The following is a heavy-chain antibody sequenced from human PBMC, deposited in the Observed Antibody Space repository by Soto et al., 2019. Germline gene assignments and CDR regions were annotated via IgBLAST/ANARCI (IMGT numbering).Heavy chain of an antibody. Sequence: GESLKISCKASGYTFTNYRIGWVRQMPGKDLEWMGLIYPADSETTYSPSFQGQVSMSADRSIRSAFLQWSSLKASDTAIYYCARHRTTSRWAGRDVWGRGTTVTVSS. V-gene: IGHV5-51*01. CDR3: ARHRTTSRWAGRDV. J-gene: IGHJ6*02. D-gene: IGHD6-13*01. CDR1: GYTFTNYR. CDR2: IYPADSET.